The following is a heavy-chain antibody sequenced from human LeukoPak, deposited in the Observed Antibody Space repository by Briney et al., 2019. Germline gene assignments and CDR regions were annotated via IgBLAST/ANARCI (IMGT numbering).Heavy chain of an antibody. CDR1: GFTFSDYY. CDR2: ISSSGSTI. J-gene: IGHJ6*03. Sequence: GGSLRLSCAASGFTFSDYYMSWIRQAPGKGLEWVSYISSSGSTIYYADSVKGRFTISRDNAKNSLYLQMNSLRAEDTAVYYCARDNRVGAPDYYYYYYYMDVWGKGTTVTVSS. D-gene: IGHD1-26*01. CDR3: ARDNRVGAPDYYYYYYYMDV. V-gene: IGHV3-11*04.